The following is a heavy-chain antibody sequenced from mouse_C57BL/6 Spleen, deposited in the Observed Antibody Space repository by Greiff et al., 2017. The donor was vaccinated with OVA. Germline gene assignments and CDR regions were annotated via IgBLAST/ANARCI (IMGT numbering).Heavy chain of an antibody. Sequence: VQLQQSGAELVRPGASVTLSCKASCYTFTDYEMHWVKQTPVHGLEWIGAIDPETGGTAYNQKFKGKAILTADKSSSTAYMELRSLTSEDSAVYYCTCFLTLYYFDYWGQGTTLTVSS. CDR3: TCFLTLYYFDY. J-gene: IGHJ2*01. V-gene: IGHV1-15*01. CDR1: CYTFTDYE. CDR2: IDPETGGT. D-gene: IGHD4-1*01.